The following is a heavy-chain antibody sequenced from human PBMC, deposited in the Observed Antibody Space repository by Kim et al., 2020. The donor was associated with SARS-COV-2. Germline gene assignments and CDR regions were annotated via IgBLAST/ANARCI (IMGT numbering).Heavy chain of an antibody. Sequence: SETLSLTCTVAGGSISNYYWSWIRQPPGKGLEWIGNIYYSGTTNYNPSLKSRVTISVDTSKNQFSLNLSSVTAADTAVYYCAKASRVPNSSGYYYFFDDWGQGTLVTVSS. D-gene: IGHD3-22*01. CDR3: AKASRVPNSSGYYYFFDD. J-gene: IGHJ4*02. V-gene: IGHV4-59*01. CDR1: GGSISNYY. CDR2: IYYSGTT.